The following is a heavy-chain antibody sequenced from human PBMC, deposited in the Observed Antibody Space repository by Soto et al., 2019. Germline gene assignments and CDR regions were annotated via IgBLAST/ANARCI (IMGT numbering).Heavy chain of an antibody. V-gene: IGHV1-46*01. Sequence: ALVKVSCKASGYTFTSYYMHWVRQAPGQGLEWMGIINPSAGSTSYAQKFQGRVTMTRDTATSTVYMELSSLRYEDTAVYYCPRDEIAYGGNGAFDIWGQGTMVTVS. D-gene: IGHD4-17*01. CDR3: PRDEIAYGGNGAFDI. CDR1: GYTFTSYY. CDR2: INPSAGST. J-gene: IGHJ3*02.